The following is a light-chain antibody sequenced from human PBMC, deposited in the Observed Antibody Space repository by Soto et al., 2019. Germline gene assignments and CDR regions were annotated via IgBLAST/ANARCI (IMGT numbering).Light chain of an antibody. CDR1: SSDVGSYNS. CDR3: RSYTTSATLV. J-gene: IGLJ2*01. CDR2: AVT. Sequence: QSALTQPASVSGSPGQSIAISCTGTSSDVGSYNSVSWYQQFPGKAPKLILYAVTNRPSGVSNRFSGSKSGNTASLTISGLQAEDDAYYFCRSYTTSATLVFGVGTKLTVL. V-gene: IGLV2-14*01.